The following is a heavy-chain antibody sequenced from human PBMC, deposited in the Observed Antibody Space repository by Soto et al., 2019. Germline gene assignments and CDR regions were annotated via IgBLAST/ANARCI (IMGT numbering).Heavy chain of an antibody. CDR1: GFTFSSYS. D-gene: IGHD1-26*01. V-gene: IGHV3-48*01. Sequence: EVQLVESGGGLVQPGGSLRLSCAASGFTFSSYSMNWVRQAPGKGLEWVSYIITSSSTIYYADSVKGRFTISRDNADNSRYLQMSGLGAEDTALYDCAREGGGGGSYSGDFDYWGQGTLVTVSS. J-gene: IGHJ4*02. CDR3: AREGGGGGSYSGDFDY. CDR2: IITSSSTI.